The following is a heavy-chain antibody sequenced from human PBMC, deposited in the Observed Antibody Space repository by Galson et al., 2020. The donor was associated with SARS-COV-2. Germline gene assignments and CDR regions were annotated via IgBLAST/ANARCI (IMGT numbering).Heavy chain of an antibody. D-gene: IGHD6-19*01. Sequence: ESGPTLVKPTQTLTLTCTFSGFSLTTSGMCVNWIRQPPGKALEWLARIDWDGDKYYSTSLKTRLTISKDTSKNQVVLTMTDMDPMDTATYYCARIDSSGCRGNYWGQGTPVTVSS. CDR2: IDWDGDK. CDR1: GFSLTTSGMC. CDR3: ARIDSSGCRGNY. V-gene: IGHV2-70*11. J-gene: IGHJ4*02.